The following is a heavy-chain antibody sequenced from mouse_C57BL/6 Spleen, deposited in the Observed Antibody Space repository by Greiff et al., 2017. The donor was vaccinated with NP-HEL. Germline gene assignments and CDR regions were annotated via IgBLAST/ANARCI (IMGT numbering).Heavy chain of an antibody. Sequence: EVKLVESGEGLVKPGGSLKLSCAASGFTFSSYAMSWVRQTPEKRLEWVAYISSGGDYIYYADTVKGRFTISRDNARNTLYLQMSSLKSEDTAMYSCTRDGWDRYAMDYWGQGTSVTVSS. D-gene: IGHD4-1*01. J-gene: IGHJ4*01. CDR2: ISSGGDYI. V-gene: IGHV5-9-1*02. CDR3: TRDGWDRYAMDY. CDR1: GFTFSSYA.